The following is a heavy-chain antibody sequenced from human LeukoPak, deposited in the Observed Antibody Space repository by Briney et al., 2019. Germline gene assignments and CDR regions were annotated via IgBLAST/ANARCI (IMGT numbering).Heavy chain of an antibody. V-gene: IGHV4-61*08. CDR1: GVSVGSAGYY. J-gene: IGHJ4*02. CDR2: MYYSGNS. D-gene: IGHD1-26*01. CDR3: ARSQSQSGSYRYYFTY. Sequence: PSETLSLTCSVSGVSVGSAGYYWTWIRQPPGKGLEWIGYMYYSGNSNYNPFLKSRVTMSLDPSKNRFSLKLSSETAADTAVYYCARSQSQSGSYRYYFTYWGQGTLVTVSS.